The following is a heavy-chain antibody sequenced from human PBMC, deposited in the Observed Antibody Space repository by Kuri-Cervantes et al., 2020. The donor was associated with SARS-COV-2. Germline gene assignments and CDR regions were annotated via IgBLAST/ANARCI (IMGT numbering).Heavy chain of an antibody. CDR2: IYYSGST. Sequence: ESLKISCTVSGGSSSCYYWSWIRQPPGKGLEWIGYIYYSGSTNYNPYLKSRVTISVDTSKNQFSLKLSSVTAADTAVYYCARRATVTMRFDYWGQGNLVNVSS. J-gene: IGHJ4*02. V-gene: IGHV4-59*12. D-gene: IGHD4-17*01. CDR1: GGSSSCYY. CDR3: ARRATVTMRFDY.